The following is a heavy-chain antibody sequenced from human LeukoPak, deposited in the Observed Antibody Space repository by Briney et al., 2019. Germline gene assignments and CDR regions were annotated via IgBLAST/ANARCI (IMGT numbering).Heavy chain of an antibody. D-gene: IGHD2-2*01. CDR1: GYSISSGYC. CDR2: IYHSGST. J-gene: IGHJ4*02. V-gene: IGHV4-38-2*02. Sequence: KPSETLSLTCTVSGYSISSGYCWGWIRQPPGKGLEWIGSIYHSGSTYYNPSLKSRVTISVDTSKNQFSLKLSSVTAADTAVYYCARDCGTSCYDYWGQGTLVTVSS. CDR3: ARDCGTSCYDY.